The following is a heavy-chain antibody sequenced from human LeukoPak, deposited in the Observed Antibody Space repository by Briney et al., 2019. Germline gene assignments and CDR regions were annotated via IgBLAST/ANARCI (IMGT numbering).Heavy chain of an antibody. Sequence: PSETLSLTCAVYGGSFSGYYWSWIRQPPGKGLEWIGEINHSGSTNYNPSLKSRVTISVDTSKNQFSLKLSSVTAADTAVYYCARRGQLVRRIDYWGQGTLVTVSS. V-gene: IGHV4-34*01. CDR1: GGSFSGYY. J-gene: IGHJ4*02. D-gene: IGHD6-6*01. CDR3: ARRGQLVRRIDY. CDR2: INHSGST.